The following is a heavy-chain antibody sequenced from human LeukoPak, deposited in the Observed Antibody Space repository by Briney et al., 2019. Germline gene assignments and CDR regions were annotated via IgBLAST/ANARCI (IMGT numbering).Heavy chain of an antibody. D-gene: IGHD2-15*01. Sequence: GGSLRLSCAASGFTFSNYVMSWVRQAPGKGLVWVSRINTDGSSTSYADSVKGRFTISRDNAKNTLYLQMNSLRAEDTAVYYCARDHPDSGQGDYWGQGTLVTVSS. V-gene: IGHV3-74*01. CDR3: ARDHPDSGQGDY. J-gene: IGHJ4*02. CDR2: INTDGSST. CDR1: GFTFSNYV.